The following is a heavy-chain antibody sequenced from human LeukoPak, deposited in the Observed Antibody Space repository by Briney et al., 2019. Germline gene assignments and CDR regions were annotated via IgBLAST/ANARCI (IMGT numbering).Heavy chain of an antibody. D-gene: IGHD4-23*01. CDR3: ARGLSNYGGNNWFDP. V-gene: IGHV4-31*03. CDR2: IYYSGST. CDR1: GGSISSGGYY. Sequence: PSQTLSLTCTVSGGSISSGGYYWSWIRQHPGKGLEWIGYIYYSGSTYYNPSLKSRVTISVDTSKNQFPLKLSSVTAADTAVYYCARGLSNYGGNNWFDPWGQGTLVTVSS. J-gene: IGHJ5*02.